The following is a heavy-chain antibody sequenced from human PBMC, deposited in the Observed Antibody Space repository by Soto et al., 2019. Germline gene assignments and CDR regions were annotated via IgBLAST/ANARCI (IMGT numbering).Heavy chain of an antibody. Sequence: GASVKVSCKASGGSFSSYAISWVRQAPGQGLERMGGIIPIFGTANYAQKFQGRVTITADESTSTAYMELSSLRSEDTAVYYCARGVNSGSYSFYYYYGMDVWGQGTTVTVS. J-gene: IGHJ6*02. V-gene: IGHV1-69*13. CDR2: IIPIFGTA. D-gene: IGHD1-26*01. CDR3: ARGVNSGSYSFYYYYGMDV. CDR1: GGSFSSYA.